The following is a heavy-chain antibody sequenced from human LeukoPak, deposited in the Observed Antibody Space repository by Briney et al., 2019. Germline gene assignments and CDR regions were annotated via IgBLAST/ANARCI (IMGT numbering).Heavy chain of an antibody. J-gene: IGHJ4*02. CDR2: ISWDGGST. V-gene: IGHV3-43D*03. CDR3: AKAMGYSSGWPFDY. D-gene: IGHD6-19*01. CDR1: GFTFDDYA. Sequence: TGGSLRLSCAASGFTFDDYAMHWVRQAPGKGLEWVSLISWDGGSTYYADSVKGRFTISRDNSKNSLYLQMNSLRAEDTALYYCAKAMGYSSGWPFDYWGQGTLVTVSS.